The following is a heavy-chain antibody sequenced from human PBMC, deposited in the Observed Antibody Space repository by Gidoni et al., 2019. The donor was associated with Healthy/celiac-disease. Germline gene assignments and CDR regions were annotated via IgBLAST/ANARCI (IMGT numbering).Heavy chain of an antibody. CDR2: IYPGDSDT. Sequence: ESLKISCKGSGYSFTSYWIGWVRQMPGKGLEWMGIIYPGDSDTRYSPSFQGQVTISADKSISTAYLQWSSLKASDTAMYYCARANWLEGDLGTFDYWGQGTLVTVSS. D-gene: IGHD3-16*01. J-gene: IGHJ4*02. CDR1: GYSFTSYW. CDR3: ARANWLEGDLGTFDY. V-gene: IGHV5-51*01.